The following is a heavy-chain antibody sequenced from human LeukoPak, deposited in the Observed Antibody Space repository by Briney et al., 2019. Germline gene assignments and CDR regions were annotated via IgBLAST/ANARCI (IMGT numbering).Heavy chain of an antibody. J-gene: IGHJ4*02. D-gene: IGHD3-16*01. V-gene: IGHV4-39*07. CDR1: GASITSSGYY. Sequence: SETLSLTCTVSGASITSSGYYWGWIRQPPGKGLEWIGTIYHSGSTYYNPSLKSRVTISVDTSKNQFSLNLNSVTAADTAVYYCARGIRGAADYWGQGTLVTVSS. CDR2: IYHSGST. CDR3: ARGIRGAADY.